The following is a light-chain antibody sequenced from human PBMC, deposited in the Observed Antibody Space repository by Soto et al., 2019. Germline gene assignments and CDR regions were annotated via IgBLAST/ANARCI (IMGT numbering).Light chain of an antibody. CDR2: GAS. CDR1: QGISSL. CDR3: LQDYNYPQT. Sequence: DIQMTQSPSSVSASLGDSVTIACRASQGISSLLAWYQQRPGKAPTLLIYGASILQRGVPSRFSGSGSGTDFTLTISSLQPEDFAPYYCLQDYNYPQTFGQGTKVDI. J-gene: IGKJ1*01. V-gene: IGKV1-12*01.